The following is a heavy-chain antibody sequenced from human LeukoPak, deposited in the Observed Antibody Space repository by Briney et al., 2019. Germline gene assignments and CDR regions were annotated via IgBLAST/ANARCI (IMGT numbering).Heavy chain of an antibody. D-gene: IGHD2-21*02. Sequence: SETLSLTCTVSGGSISSYYWSWIRQPPGKGLEWIGYIYYSGSTNYNPSLKSRVTISVDTSKNQFSLKLSSVTAADTAVYYCARLDCGGDCYFGYYYYMDVWGKGTTVTISS. CDR1: GGSISSYY. CDR2: IYYSGST. J-gene: IGHJ6*03. V-gene: IGHV4-59*08. CDR3: ARLDCGGDCYFGYYYYMDV.